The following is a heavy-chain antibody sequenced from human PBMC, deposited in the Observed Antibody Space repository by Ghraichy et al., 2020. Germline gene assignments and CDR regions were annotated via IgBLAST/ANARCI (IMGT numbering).Heavy chain of an antibody. CDR3: AREINGGLDY. CDR2: IKPDGSVK. Sequence: SCEASGFTFSNYWMHWVRQAPGKGLEWMANIKPDGSVKHCMDSVKGRFTISRDNAKNSLYFQMNSLRAEDTAVYYCAREINGGLDYWGQGTLVTVSS. V-gene: IGHV3-7*04. D-gene: IGHD4-23*01. CDR1: GFTFSNYW. J-gene: IGHJ4*02.